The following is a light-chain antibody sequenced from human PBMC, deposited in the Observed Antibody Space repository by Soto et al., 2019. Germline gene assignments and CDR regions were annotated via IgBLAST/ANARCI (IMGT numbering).Light chain of an antibody. CDR2: GIS. Sequence: VMTQSPATLSVSPGEGATLSCRASQSVTSNYLAWYQQKPGKAPRLLIHGISNRATGVPDRFSGSGSGTDFTLTISRLEPEDFAVYYCQQYGSSPWTFGQGTKVDI. CDR3: QQYGSSPWT. V-gene: IGKV3-20*01. J-gene: IGKJ1*01. CDR1: QSVTSNY.